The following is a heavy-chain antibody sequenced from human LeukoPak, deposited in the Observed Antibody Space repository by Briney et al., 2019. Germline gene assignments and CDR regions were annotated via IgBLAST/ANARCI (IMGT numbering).Heavy chain of an antibody. CDR1: GFTFMNYA. CDR2: INDSGGST. CDR3: ATSARTYIGSSLDY. J-gene: IGHJ4*02. D-gene: IGHD2-15*01. Sequence: GGSLRLSCAASGFTFMNYAVTWVRQAPGKGLEWVSVINDSGGSTYYADSVKGRFTISRDNAKNTLYLQMNSLRAEDTALYYCATSARTYIGSSLDYWGQGTLVTVSS. V-gene: IGHV3-23*01.